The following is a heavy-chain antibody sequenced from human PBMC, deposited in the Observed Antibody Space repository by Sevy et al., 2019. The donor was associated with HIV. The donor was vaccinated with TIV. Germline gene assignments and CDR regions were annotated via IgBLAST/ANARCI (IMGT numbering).Heavy chain of an antibody. Sequence: GGSQRLSCAASGFSFSSYGMHWVRQAPGKGLEWVALVWYDGSDKYYADSVKGRFTISRDNSKNTLYLQMNSLRVEDTAVYYCARDSGLQLFRYWGQGTLVTVSS. J-gene: IGHJ4*02. CDR3: ARDSGLQLFRY. CDR2: VWYDGSDK. D-gene: IGHD1-1*01. CDR1: GFSFSSYG. V-gene: IGHV3-33*01.